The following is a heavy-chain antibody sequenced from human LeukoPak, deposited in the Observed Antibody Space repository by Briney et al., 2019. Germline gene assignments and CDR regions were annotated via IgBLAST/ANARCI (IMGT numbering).Heavy chain of an antibody. V-gene: IGHV1-18*01. CDR3: ARDVPHILLWFGELLDY. Sequence: ASVKVSCKASGYTFTSYGISWVRQAPGQGLEWMGWISAYNGNTNYAQKLQGRVTMTTDTSTSTAYMELRSLRSDDTAVYYRARDVPHILLWFGELLDYWGQGTLVTVSS. CDR1: GYTFTSYG. D-gene: IGHD3-10*01. J-gene: IGHJ4*02. CDR2: ISAYNGNT.